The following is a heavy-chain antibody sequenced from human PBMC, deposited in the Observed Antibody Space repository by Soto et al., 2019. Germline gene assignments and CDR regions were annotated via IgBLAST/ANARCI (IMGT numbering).Heavy chain of an antibody. J-gene: IGHJ4*02. Sequence: GGSLRLSCAASGFTFSSYAMSWVRQAPGKGLEWVSAISGSGGSTYYADSVKGRFTISRDNSKDTLYLQMNSLRAEDTAVYYCAKDMGYYYDSSGYLDYWGQGTLVTVSS. CDR1: GFTFSSYA. CDR3: AKDMGYYYDSSGYLDY. V-gene: IGHV3-23*01. CDR2: ISGSGGST. D-gene: IGHD3-22*01.